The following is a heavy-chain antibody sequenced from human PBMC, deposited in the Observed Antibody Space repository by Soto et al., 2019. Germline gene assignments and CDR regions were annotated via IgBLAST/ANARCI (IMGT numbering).Heavy chain of an antibody. Sequence: QVQLVQSGTEVKKPGASVKVSCKASGYPCSSYYIHWVRQAPGKGLEWRGIINPSGGITNYAQKFRCRGTMTRDTSTRTFDMEVVSPRAEDTAVYYCAIWVPRQRFGYGMDVWGEGTTVTVAS. D-gene: IGHD5-18*01. V-gene: IGHV1-46*01. J-gene: IGHJ6*02. CDR3: AIWVPRQRFGYGMDV. CDR1: GYPCSSYY. CDR2: INPSGGIT.